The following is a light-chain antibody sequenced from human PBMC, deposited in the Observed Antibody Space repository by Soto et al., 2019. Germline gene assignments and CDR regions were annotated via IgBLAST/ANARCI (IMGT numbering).Light chain of an antibody. V-gene: IGKV1-5*01. J-gene: IGKJ4*01. CDR3: QQYNSYSQS. CDR1: QSISSW. CDR2: DAS. Sequence: DIQMTQSPSTLSASVGDRVTITCRASQSISSWLAWYQQKPGKAPKLLIYDASSLESGVPSRFSGSGSGTEFTPTISSLRPDDFATYYCQQYNSYSQSFGGGTKVDIK.